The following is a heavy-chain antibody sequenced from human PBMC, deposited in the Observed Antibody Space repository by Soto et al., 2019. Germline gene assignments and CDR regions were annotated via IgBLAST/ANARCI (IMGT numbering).Heavy chain of an antibody. Sequence: SETLSLTCAVSSGSISSSNWWSWVRQPPGKGLEWIGYIHYSGSTNYNPSLTSRVTMSVDTSKNQFSLKLNSVTAADTAVYFCARQYCSTTTCWAYFDYWGQGTLVTVSS. CDR1: SGSISSSNW. CDR3: ARQYCSTTTCWAYFDY. J-gene: IGHJ4*02. CDR2: IHYSGST. V-gene: IGHV4-4*02. D-gene: IGHD2-2*01.